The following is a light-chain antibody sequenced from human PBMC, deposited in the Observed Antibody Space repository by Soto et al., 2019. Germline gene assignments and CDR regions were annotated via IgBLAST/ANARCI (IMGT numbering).Light chain of an antibody. Sequence: DIQMTQSPSSLSASVGDRVTITCLASQSISSYLNWYQQKPGKAPKLLISAASSLQSGVPSRFSGSGSGTDFTLIITSLQPEDFATYYCQQSYSTPPTFGQGTKVEIK. V-gene: IGKV1-39*01. CDR1: QSISSY. J-gene: IGKJ1*01. CDR2: AAS. CDR3: QQSYSTPPT.